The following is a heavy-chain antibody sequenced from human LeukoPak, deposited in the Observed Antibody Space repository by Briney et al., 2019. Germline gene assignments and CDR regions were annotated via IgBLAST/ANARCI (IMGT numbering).Heavy chain of an antibody. CDR3: ARDLTVTSTCWFDL. CDR1: GFTFSSYT. Sequence: GGSLRLSCAVSGFTFSSYTMNWVRQAPGKGLEWVSSITGSSTYIYYADSVKCRFTISRDNAKHSLYLQMNNLGAEDTAVYYCARDLTVTSTCWFDLWGQGTLVTVSS. J-gene: IGHJ5*02. CDR2: ITGSSTYI. D-gene: IGHD4-11*01. V-gene: IGHV3-21*01.